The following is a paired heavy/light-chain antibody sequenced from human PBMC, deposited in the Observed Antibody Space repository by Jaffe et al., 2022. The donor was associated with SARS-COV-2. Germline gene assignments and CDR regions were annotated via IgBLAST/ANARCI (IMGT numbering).Heavy chain of an antibody. CDR3: ATNFVLRFLEWLLYTDYYYGMDV. D-gene: IGHD3-3*01. Sequence: QVQLVQSGAEVKKPGSSVKVSCKASGGTFSSYAISWVRQAPGQGLEWMGGIIPIFGTANYAQKFQGRVTITADESTSTAYMELSSLRSEDTAVYYCATNFVLRFLEWLLYTDYYYGMDVWGQGTTVTVSS. CDR2: IIPIFGTA. CDR1: GGTFSSYA. V-gene: IGHV1-69*01. J-gene: IGHJ6*02.
Light chain of an antibody. J-gene: IGKJ5*01. CDR3: MQALQTPGT. V-gene: IGKV2-28*01. Sequence: DIVMTQSPLSLPVTPGEPASISCRSSQSLLHSNGYNYLDWYLQKPGQSPQLLIYLGSNRASGVPDRFSGSGSGTDFTLKISRVEAEDVGVYYCMQALQTPGTFGQGTRLEIK. CDR2: LGS. CDR1: QSLLHSNGYNY.